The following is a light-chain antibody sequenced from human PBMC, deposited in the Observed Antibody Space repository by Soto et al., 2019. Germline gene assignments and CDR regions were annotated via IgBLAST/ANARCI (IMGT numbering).Light chain of an antibody. J-gene: IGLJ1*01. CDR2: EVS. CDR3: SSYTNSITYV. CDR1: SSDVGGYNY. Sequence: QSGGTQPPSVSGSPGQSITISCSGTSSDVGGYNYVSWYQQHPGKAPKLMIYEVSNRPSGVSYRFSGSKSGNTASLTISGLQTEDEADYYCSSYTNSITYVFGTGTKVTVL. V-gene: IGLV2-14*01.